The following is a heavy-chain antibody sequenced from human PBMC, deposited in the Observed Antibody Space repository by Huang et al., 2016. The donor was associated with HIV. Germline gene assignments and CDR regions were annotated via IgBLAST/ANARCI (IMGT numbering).Heavy chain of an antibody. D-gene: IGHD6-13*01. CDR2: ISYEGKTK. J-gene: IGHJ4*02. CDR3: AKGGSAAAVLDF. CDR1: GFTFSLYG. V-gene: IGHV3-30*18. Sequence: QVQLVESGGGVVQPGRSLRISCAASGFTFSLYGMHWVRQAPGKGLEGVAVISYEGKTKYYADSVKGRFTSSRENSKTTLYLQMNRLRVEDTALYYCAKGGSAAAVLDFWGQGTLVTVSS.